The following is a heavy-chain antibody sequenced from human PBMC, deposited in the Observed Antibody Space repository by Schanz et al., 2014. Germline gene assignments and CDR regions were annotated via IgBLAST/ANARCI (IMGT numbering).Heavy chain of an antibody. V-gene: IGHV3-74*01. D-gene: IGHD4-4*01. Sequence: EVQLVESGGGLVQPGGSLRLSCAASGLTLSDYWMHWVRQAPGKGPEWISHIRADGRMTNYAASAEGRFTISRDVAKNTLYLQMFSLRAEDMGVYYCAGGKTTGLDYWGQGTQVAVSS. J-gene: IGHJ4*02. CDR3: AGGKTTGLDY. CDR2: IRADGRMT. CDR1: GLTLSDYW.